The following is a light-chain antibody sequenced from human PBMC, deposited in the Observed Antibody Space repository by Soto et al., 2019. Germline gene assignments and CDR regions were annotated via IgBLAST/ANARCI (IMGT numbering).Light chain of an antibody. J-gene: IGKJ4*01. V-gene: IGKV3-11*01. Sequence: EIVLTQSPATLSLSPGERATLYCCASQSVSNYLAWYQQKPGQTPRLLIYDASNRAAGIPARCSGSGSGADFTLTSSSLEPEDFAVYYCQQRSNWPLTFGGGTKVDIK. CDR3: QQRSNWPLT. CDR1: QSVSNY. CDR2: DAS.